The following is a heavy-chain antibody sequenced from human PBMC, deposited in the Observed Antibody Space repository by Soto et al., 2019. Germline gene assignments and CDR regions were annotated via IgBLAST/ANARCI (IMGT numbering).Heavy chain of an antibody. CDR2: IYSGGST. CDR3: ARDSPLIWFGELTYGMDV. Sequence: GGSLRLSCAASGFTVSSNYMSWVRQAPGKGLEWVSVIYSGGSTYYADSVKGRFTISRDNSKNTLYLQMNSLRAEDTAVYYCARDSPLIWFGELTYGMDVWGQGTTVTSP. CDR1: GFTVSSNY. J-gene: IGHJ6*02. V-gene: IGHV3-53*01. D-gene: IGHD3-10*01.